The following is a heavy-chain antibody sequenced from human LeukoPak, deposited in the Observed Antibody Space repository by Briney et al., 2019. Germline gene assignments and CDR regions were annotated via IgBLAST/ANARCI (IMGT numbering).Heavy chain of an antibody. CDR3: ARVPRRDGYKSQNQEFDY. Sequence: KPGGSLRLSCAASGFTFSSYWMSWVRQAPGKGLEWVSSISSSSSYIYYADSVKGRFTISRDNAKNSLYLQMNSLRAEDTAVYYCARVPRRDGYKSQNQEFDYWGQGTLVTVSS. CDR1: GFTFSSYW. V-gene: IGHV3-21*01. CDR2: ISSSSSYI. J-gene: IGHJ4*02. D-gene: IGHD5-24*01.